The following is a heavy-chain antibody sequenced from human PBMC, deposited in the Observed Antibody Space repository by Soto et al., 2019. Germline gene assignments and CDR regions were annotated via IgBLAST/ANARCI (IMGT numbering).Heavy chain of an antibody. CDR1: GFTFSSYA. J-gene: IGHJ4*02. Sequence: PGGSLRLSCAASGFTFSSYAMHWVRQAPGKGLEWVAVISYDGSNKYYADSVKGRFTISRDNSKNTLYLQMNSLRAEDTAVYYCERELTPSYYYDSSGFDYWGQGTLVTVSS. CDR3: ERELTPSYYYDSSGFDY. D-gene: IGHD3-22*01. CDR2: ISYDGSNK. V-gene: IGHV3-30-3*01.